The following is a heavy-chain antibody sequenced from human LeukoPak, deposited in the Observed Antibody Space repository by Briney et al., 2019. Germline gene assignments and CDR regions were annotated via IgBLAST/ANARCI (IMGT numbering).Heavy chain of an antibody. CDR3: ARGFAAIVYDF. D-gene: IGHD3-16*02. V-gene: IGHV4-34*01. Sequence: SETLSLTCAVSRGSLIGYHWTWIRQAPGKGLEWIGEINHSGSTHYSPSLRSRVTISIDTSKNQFSLKLSSVSAADTAVYYCARGFAAIVYDFWGQGTLVTVSS. CDR2: INHSGST. CDR1: RGSLIGYH. J-gene: IGHJ4*02.